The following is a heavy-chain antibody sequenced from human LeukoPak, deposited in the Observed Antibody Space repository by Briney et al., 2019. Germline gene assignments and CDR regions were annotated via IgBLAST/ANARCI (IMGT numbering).Heavy chain of an antibody. V-gene: IGHV3-30-3*01. CDR1: GFTFSSYA. J-gene: IGHJ2*01. D-gene: IGHD7-27*01. Sequence: TGGSLRLSCAASGFTFSSYAMHWVRQAPGKGLEWVAVISYDGSNKYYADSVKGRFTISRDNSKNTLYLQMNSLRAEDTAVYYCTRGLGLWYFDLWGRGTLVTVSS. CDR2: ISYDGSNK. CDR3: TRGLGLWYFDL.